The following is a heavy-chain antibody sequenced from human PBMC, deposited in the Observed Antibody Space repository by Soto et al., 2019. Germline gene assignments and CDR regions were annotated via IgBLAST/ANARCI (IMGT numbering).Heavy chain of an antibody. CDR2: ISAYNGNT. V-gene: IGHV1-18*01. CDR1: GSTFTRIG. Sequence: ALVNVSCNASGSTFTRIGISWVRNAPGQGLEWMGWISAYNGNTNYAQKLQGRVTMTTDTSTSTAYMELRSLRSDDTAVYYCARDSGSGGPYYFDYWGQGTLVTVSS. CDR3: ARDSGSGGPYYFDY. D-gene: IGHD1-26*01. J-gene: IGHJ4*02.